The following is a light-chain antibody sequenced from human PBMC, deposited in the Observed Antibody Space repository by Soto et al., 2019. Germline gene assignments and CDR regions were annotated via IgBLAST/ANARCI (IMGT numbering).Light chain of an antibody. V-gene: IGLV1-44*01. CDR1: TSNIGSYT. Sequence: QSVLTQPPSASGTPGQRVTFSCSGSTSNIGSYTVNWYQQLPGTAPKLLIYSNDQRPSGVPDRFSGSKSGTSASLAISRLQSEDEADYYCAAWDDSLTGFYVFGTGTKVTVL. CDR3: AAWDDSLTGFYV. CDR2: SND. J-gene: IGLJ1*01.